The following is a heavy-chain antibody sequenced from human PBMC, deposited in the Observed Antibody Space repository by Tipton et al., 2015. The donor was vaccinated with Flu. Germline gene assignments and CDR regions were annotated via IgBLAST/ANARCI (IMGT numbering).Heavy chain of an antibody. CDR3: ARVVPDRDYYVFDL. J-gene: IGHJ3*01. CDR1: GGSISSGDYY. D-gene: IGHD4-17*01. CDR2: TYYTGSA. Sequence: TLSLTCTVSGGSISSGDYYWGWIRQPPGKGLEYIGYTYYTGSAYYNPSLLYRVAILPYTSKNQFSLRLPSVTAADTAVYYCARVVPDRDYYVFDLWGQGTRVTVSS. V-gene: IGHV4-30-4*01.